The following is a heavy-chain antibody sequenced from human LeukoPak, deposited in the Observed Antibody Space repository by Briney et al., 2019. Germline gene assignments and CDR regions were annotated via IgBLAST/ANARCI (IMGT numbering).Heavy chain of an antibody. J-gene: IGHJ4*02. V-gene: IGHV3-66*01. Sequence: GGSLRLSCAASGFTFSDYYMSWVRQAPGKGLEWVSVIYSGGSTYYADSVKGRFTISRDNSKNTLYLQMNSLRAEDTAVYYCARSISWDFDYWGQGTLVTVSS. CDR3: ARSISWDFDY. CDR2: IYSGGST. CDR1: GFTFSDYY. D-gene: IGHD2-21*01.